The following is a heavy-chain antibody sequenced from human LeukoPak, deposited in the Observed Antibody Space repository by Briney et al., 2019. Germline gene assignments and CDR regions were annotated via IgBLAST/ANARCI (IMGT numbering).Heavy chain of an antibody. V-gene: IGHV3-48*02. D-gene: IGHD3-10*01. CDR3: AGAMVRAYGMDV. J-gene: IGHJ6*02. Sequence: GGSLRLSCAPSGFTFSTYTMNWVRQAPGKGLEWVSSISSSSNTIYYADSVNGRFTISRDNAKNSLYLQMNSLRDEDTAVYYCAGAMVRAYGMDVWGQGTTATVSS. CDR2: ISSSSNTI. CDR1: GFTFSTYT.